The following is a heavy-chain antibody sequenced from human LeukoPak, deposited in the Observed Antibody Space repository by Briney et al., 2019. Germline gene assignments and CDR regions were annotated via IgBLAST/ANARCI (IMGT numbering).Heavy chain of an antibody. CDR2: ISSGSSTI. CDR1: GFTFSSYS. D-gene: IGHD6-13*01. Sequence: GGSLSFYCAASGFTFSSYSMNWVRQAPGKGLEWVLYISSGSSTIYYADSVKGRYTISSDNAKNSLSLQINSRRDEDTAVYYCARDSLEAAGRGYYYYCMDVWDQGPTVTVSS. J-gene: IGHJ6*02. CDR3: ARDSLEAAGRGYYYYCMDV. V-gene: IGHV3-48*02.